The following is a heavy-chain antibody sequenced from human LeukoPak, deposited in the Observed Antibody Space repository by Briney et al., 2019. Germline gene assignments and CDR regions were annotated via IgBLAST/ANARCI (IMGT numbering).Heavy chain of an antibody. CDR2: IYYSGST. CDR3: ATRKPNYGDYSSVFDY. J-gene: IGHJ4*02. CDR1: GGSISSGGYY. V-gene: IGHV4-31*03. D-gene: IGHD4-17*01. Sequence: PSETLSLTCTVSGGSISSGGYYWSWIRQHPGKGLEWIGYIYYSGSTYYNPSLKSRVTISVDTSKNQSSLKLSSVTAADTAVYYCATRKPNYGDYSSVFDYWGQGTLVTVSS.